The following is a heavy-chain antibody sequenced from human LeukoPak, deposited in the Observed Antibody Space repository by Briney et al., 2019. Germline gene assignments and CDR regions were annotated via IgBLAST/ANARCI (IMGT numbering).Heavy chain of an antibody. CDR1: GFTLSSYS. J-gene: IGHJ3*02. CDR2: ISSSSSYI. Sequence: GGSLRLSCAASGFTLSSYSMNWVRQAPGKGLEWVSSISSSSSYIYYADSVKGRFTISRDNAKNSLYLQMNSLRGEDTAVYYCTRDSGYNAFDIWGQGTMVTVSS. D-gene: IGHD5-12*01. CDR3: TRDSGYNAFDI. V-gene: IGHV3-21*01.